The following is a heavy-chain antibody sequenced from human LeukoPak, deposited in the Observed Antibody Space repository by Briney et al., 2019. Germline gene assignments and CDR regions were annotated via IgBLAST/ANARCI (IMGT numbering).Heavy chain of an antibody. Sequence: PSETLSLTCTVSGRSIISSTYYWGWIRQPPGKGLEWIGSIFYSGNTYYNPSLKSRVTLSVDTSKNQFSLKLSSVTAADTAVYYCRGVLAAIDKSVWGQGTLVTVSS. CDR2: IFYSGNT. J-gene: IGHJ4*02. CDR3: RGVLAAIDKSV. V-gene: IGHV4-39*01. CDR1: GRSIISSTYY. D-gene: IGHD2-15*01.